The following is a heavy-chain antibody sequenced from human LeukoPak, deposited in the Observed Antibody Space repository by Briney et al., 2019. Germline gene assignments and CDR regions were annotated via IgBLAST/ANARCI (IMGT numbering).Heavy chain of an antibody. J-gene: IGHJ6*02. CDR1: GGSISSYY. CDR2: IYTSGST. Sequence: PSETLSLTCTVSGGSISSYYWSWIRQPAGKGLEWIGRIYTSGSTNYNPSLKSRVTMSVDTSKNQFSLKLSSVTAADTAVYYCARAFIAAAEGYYGMDVWGQGTTVTVSS. D-gene: IGHD6-13*01. V-gene: IGHV4-4*07. CDR3: ARAFIAAAEGYYGMDV.